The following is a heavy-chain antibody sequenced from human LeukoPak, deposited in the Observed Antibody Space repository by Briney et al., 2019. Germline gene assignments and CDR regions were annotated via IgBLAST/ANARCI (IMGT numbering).Heavy chain of an antibody. CDR3: ARDDNWFDP. V-gene: IGHV4-61*08. CDR2: IYYSGST. Sequence: SETLSLTCAVSGGSISSGGYSWSWIRQPPGKGLEWIGYIYYSGSTNYNPSLKSRVTISVDTSKNQFSLKLSSVTAADTAVYYCARDDNWFDPWGQGTLVTVSS. J-gene: IGHJ5*02. CDR1: GGSISSGGYS.